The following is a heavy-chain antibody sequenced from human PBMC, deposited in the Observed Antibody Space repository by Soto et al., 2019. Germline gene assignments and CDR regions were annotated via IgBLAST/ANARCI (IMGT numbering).Heavy chain of an antibody. D-gene: IGHD2-2*01. Sequence: QVQLVQSGAEVKKPGSSVKVSCKASGGTFGSYAISWVRQAPGQGLEWMGGIIPIPGTANYAQKFQGRVTTAADESTSTAYMELSSLRSEDTAVYYCARCQGSSISLEIYSYYYYGMYVWGQGTTVTVSS. CDR2: IIPIPGTA. V-gene: IGHV1-69*01. CDR1: GGTFGSYA. CDR3: ARCQGSSISLEIYSYYYYGMYV. J-gene: IGHJ6*01.